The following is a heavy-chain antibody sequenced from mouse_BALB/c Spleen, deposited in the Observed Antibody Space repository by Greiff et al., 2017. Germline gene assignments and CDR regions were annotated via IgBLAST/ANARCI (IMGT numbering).Heavy chain of an antibody. CDR1: GFTFSSYA. V-gene: IGHV5-6-5*01. Sequence: EVHLVESGGGLVKPGGSLKLSCAASGFTFSSYAMSWVRQTPEKRLEWVASISSGGSTYYPDSVKGRFTISRDNARNILYLQMSSLRSEDTAMYYCARPAFSYWYFDVWGAGTTVTVSS. CDR2: ISSGGST. J-gene: IGHJ1*01. CDR3: ARPAFSYWYFDV.